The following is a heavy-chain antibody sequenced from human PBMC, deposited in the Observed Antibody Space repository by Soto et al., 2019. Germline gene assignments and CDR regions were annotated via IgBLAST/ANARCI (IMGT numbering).Heavy chain of an antibody. D-gene: IGHD6-13*01. Sequence: QVQLVESGGGGVQPGRSLRLSCAASGFTFSSYGMHWVRQAPGKGLEWVAVISYDGSNKYYADSVKGRFTISRDNSKNTLYLQMNSLRAEDTAVYYCAKGYSNYGMDVCGQGTTVTVSS. J-gene: IGHJ6*02. CDR2: ISYDGSNK. CDR1: GFTFSSYG. CDR3: AKGYSNYGMDV. V-gene: IGHV3-30*18.